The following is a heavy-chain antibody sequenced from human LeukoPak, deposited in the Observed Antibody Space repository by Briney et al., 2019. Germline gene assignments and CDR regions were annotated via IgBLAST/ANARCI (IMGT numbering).Heavy chain of an antibody. CDR2: ISPSGGVT. Sequence: GSLRLSCAASGFTFSSYAMSWVRQAPGKGLEWVSTISPSGGVTFYSDSVRGRFTISRDYSKDTLFLQMNSLRAEDTALYYCAKAHVPTMIRGVVSSDWGQGTLVTVSS. J-gene: IGHJ4*02. V-gene: IGHV3-23*01. CDR1: GFTFSSYA. CDR3: AKAHVPTMIRGVVSSD. D-gene: IGHD3-10*01.